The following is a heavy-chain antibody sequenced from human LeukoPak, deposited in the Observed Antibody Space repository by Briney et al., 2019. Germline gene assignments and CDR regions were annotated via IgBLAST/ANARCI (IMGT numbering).Heavy chain of an antibody. V-gene: IGHV1-2*02. CDR3: ARDYDKYYYDSRGDTGIDY. CDR1: GYTFTGYY. Sequence: ASVKVSCKASGYTFTGYYMHWVRQAPGRGLEWMGWINPNSGGTNYAQKFQGRVTMTRDTSISTAYMELSRLRSDDTAVYYCARDYDKYYYDSRGDTGIDYWGQGTLVTVSS. J-gene: IGHJ4*02. D-gene: IGHD3-22*01. CDR2: INPNSGGT.